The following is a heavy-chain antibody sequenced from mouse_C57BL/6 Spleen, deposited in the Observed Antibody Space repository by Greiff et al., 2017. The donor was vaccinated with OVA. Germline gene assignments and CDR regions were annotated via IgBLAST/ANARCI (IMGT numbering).Heavy chain of an antibody. V-gene: IGHV1-75*01. CDR1: GYTFTDYY. CDR3: ARGWGYDAFGY. CDR2: IFPGSGST. J-gene: IGHJ2*01. Sequence: QVQLKESGPELVKPGASVKISCKASGYTFTDYYINWVKQRPGQGLEWIGWIFPGSGSTYYNEKFKGKATRTVDKSSSTAYMLLSSLTSEDSAVYICARGWGYDAFGYWGQGTTLTVSS. D-gene: IGHD2-2*01.